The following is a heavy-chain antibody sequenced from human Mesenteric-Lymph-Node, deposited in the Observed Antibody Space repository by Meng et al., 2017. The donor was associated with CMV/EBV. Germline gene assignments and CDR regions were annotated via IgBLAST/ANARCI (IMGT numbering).Heavy chain of an antibody. V-gene: IGHV3-48*03. Sequence: GESLKISCAASGFTFSNYEMNWVRQAPGKGLEWVSYISSSGSFLYYADSVKGRFTISRDNSKNTLYLQMNNLRPEDTAVYYCARLGCYDFWSGCSEVWGQGTTVTVSS. D-gene: IGHD3-3*01. CDR2: ISSSGSFL. J-gene: IGHJ6*02. CDR3: ARLGCYDFWSGCSEV. CDR1: GFTFSNYE.